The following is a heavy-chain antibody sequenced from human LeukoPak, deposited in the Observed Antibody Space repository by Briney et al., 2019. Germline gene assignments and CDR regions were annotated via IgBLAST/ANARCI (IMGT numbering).Heavy chain of an antibody. D-gene: IGHD6-19*01. CDR3: ARVYSSGWSY. CDR1: GFIFSAYE. CDR2: ISSSGSTI. J-gene: IGHJ4*02. V-gene: IGHV3-48*03. Sequence: GGSLRLSCAASGFIFSAYEMNWVRQAPGKGLEWVSYISSSGSTIYYADSVKGRFTISRDNAKKSLYLLMNSLRAEDTAVYYCARVYSSGWSYWGQGTLVTVSS.